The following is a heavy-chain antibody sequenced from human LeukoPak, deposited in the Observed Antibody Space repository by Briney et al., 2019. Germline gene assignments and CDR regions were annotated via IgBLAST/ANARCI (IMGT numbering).Heavy chain of an antibody. CDR2: INPNSGDT. D-gene: IGHD1-14*01. CDR3: VRDGNFDS. Sequence: ASVKVSCKASGYTFTGYYLHWLRQAPGQGLEWMGWINPNSGDTSYPQKFQGRVSMTGDTSISTAYMELRRVTSDDTAVYYCVRDGNFDSWGQGTLVTVSS. J-gene: IGHJ4*02. V-gene: IGHV1-2*02. CDR1: GYTFTGYY.